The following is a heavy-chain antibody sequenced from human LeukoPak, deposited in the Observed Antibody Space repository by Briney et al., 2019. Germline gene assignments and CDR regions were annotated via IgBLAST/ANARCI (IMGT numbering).Heavy chain of an antibody. CDR1: GFTFSSYA. CDR3: AKEVSGSWEPYNWFDP. J-gene: IGHJ5*02. D-gene: IGHD6-13*01. V-gene: IGHV3-23*01. CDR2: ISGSGGST. Sequence: GSLRLSCAASGFTFSSYAMSWVRQAPGKGLEWVSAISGSGGSTYYADSVKGRFIISRDNSKNTLYLQMNSLRAEDTAVYYCAKEVSGSWEPYNWFDPWGQGTLVTVSS.